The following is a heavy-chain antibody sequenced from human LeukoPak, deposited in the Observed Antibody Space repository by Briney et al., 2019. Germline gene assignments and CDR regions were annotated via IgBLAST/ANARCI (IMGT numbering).Heavy chain of an antibody. CDR3: ARSVYGSGSYFYFDY. CDR1: GYNFTSYW. V-gene: IGHV5-51*01. CDR2: IYPGDSDT. D-gene: IGHD3-10*01. J-gene: IGHJ4*02. Sequence: GESLQISCKGSGYNFTSYWIGWVRQMPGKGLEWMGIIYPGDSDTRYSPSFQGQVTISADKSISTAYLQWSSLKASDTAMYYCARSVYGSGSYFYFDYWGQGTLIIVSS.